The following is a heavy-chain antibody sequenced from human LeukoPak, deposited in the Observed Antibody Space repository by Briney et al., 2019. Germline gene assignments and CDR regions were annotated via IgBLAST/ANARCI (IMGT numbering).Heavy chain of an antibody. J-gene: IGHJ4*02. CDR2: ISGSGGST. CDR1: GFTFSSYA. CDR3: TKSNSGDRPKPTFDY. V-gene: IGHV3-23*01. D-gene: IGHD2-15*01. Sequence: GGSLRLSCAASGFTFSSYAMSWVRQAPGKGLEWVSAISGSGGSTYYADSVKGRFTISRDNSKNTLYLQMNSLRAEDTAVYYCTKSNSGDRPKPTFDYWGQGTLVTVSS.